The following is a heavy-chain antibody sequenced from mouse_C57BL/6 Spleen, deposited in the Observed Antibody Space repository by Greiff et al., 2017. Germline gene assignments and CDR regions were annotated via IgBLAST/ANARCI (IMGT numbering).Heavy chain of an antibody. CDR1: GYTFTSYW. V-gene: IGHV1-69*01. J-gene: IGHJ3*01. CDR2: IDPSDSYT. CDR3: AREAWFAY. Sequence: VQLQQPGAELVMPGASVKLSCKASGYTFTSYWMHWVKQRPGPGLEWIGEIDPSDSYTNYNQKFKGKSTLTVDKSSSTAYMQLSSLTSEDSAVYYCAREAWFAYWGQGTLVTVSA.